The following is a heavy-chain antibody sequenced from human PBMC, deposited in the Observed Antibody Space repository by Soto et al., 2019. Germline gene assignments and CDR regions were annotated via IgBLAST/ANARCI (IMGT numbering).Heavy chain of an antibody. CDR2: IWYDGSNK. J-gene: IGHJ2*01. D-gene: IGHD4-17*01. CDR1: GFTFSSYG. Sequence: QVQLVESGGGVVQPGRSLRLSCAASGFTFSSYGMHWVRQAPGKGLEWVAVIWYDGSNKYYADSVKGRFTISRDNSKNTLYLQMNSLRAEDTAVYYCASPMTTVTTLWYFDLWGRGTLVTVSS. CDR3: ASPMTTVTTLWYFDL. V-gene: IGHV3-33*01.